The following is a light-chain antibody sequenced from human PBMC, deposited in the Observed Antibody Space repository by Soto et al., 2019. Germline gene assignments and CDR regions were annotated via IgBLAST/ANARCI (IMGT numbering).Light chain of an antibody. CDR1: SSDVGGYNY. CDR2: DVS. Sequence: WSRIFNNRTSSDVGGYNYVSWYQQHPGKAPKFMIYDVSNRPSGVSNRFSGSKSGNTASLTISGLQAEDEADYYCSSYTTSNTRQIVFGTGTKVTVL. V-gene: IGLV2-14*04. J-gene: IGLJ1*01. CDR3: SSYTTSNTRQIV.